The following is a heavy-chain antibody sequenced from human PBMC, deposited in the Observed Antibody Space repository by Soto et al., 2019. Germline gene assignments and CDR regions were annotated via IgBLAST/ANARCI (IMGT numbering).Heavy chain of an antibody. V-gene: IGHV3-15*01. D-gene: IGHD1-20*01. CDR1: GFTFSNAW. CDR2: IKSKTDGGTT. CDR3: TTSADNPDDAFDI. J-gene: IGHJ3*02. Sequence: EVQLVESGGGLVKPGGSLRLSCAASGFTFSNAWMSWVRQAPGKGLEWVGRIKSKTDGGTTDYAAPVKGRFTISRDDSKNTLHLQMNSLKTEDTAVYYCTTSADNPDDAFDIWGQGTMVTVSS.